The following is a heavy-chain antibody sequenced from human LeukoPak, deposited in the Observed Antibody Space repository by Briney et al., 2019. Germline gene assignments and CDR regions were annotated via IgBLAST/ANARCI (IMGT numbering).Heavy chain of an antibody. V-gene: IGHV1-46*01. J-gene: IGHJ5*02. CDR2: INPSGGST. CDR1: GYTFTSYY. D-gene: IGHD6-6*01. Sequence: ASVKVSCKASGYTFTSYYVHWVRQAPGQGLEWMGIINPSGGSTTYAQKFQGRVTMTRDTSTTTVYMELSSLRSEDTAVYYCARDLRGKQLVRYNWFDPWGQGTLVTVSS. CDR3: ARDLRGKQLVRYNWFDP.